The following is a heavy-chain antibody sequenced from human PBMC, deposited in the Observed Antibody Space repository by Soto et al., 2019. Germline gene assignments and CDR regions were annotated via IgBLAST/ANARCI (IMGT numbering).Heavy chain of an antibody. CDR3: ARKEPQLTWFDP. CDR1: GGSVSSGSYY. CDR2: IYYSGST. V-gene: IGHV4-61*01. J-gene: IGHJ5*02. D-gene: IGHD1-1*01. Sequence: LETLSLTCTVSGGSVSSGSYYWSWIRQPPGKGLEWIGYIYYSGSTNYNPSLKSRVTISVDTSKNQFSLKLSSVTAADTAVYYCARKEPQLTWFDPWGQGTLVTVSS.